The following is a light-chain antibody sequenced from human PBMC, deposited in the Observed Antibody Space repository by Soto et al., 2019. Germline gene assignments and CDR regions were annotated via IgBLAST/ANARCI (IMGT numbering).Light chain of an antibody. CDR3: QSYDSSLSVV. Sequence: QSVLTQPPSVSGAPGQRGTISCTGSSSNIGAGYDVHWYQQLPGTAPKLHIYGNSNRPSGVPDRFSGSKSGTSASLAITGLQAEDEADYYCQSYDSSLSVVFGGGTKLTVL. V-gene: IGLV1-40*01. CDR2: GNS. CDR1: SSNIGAGYD. J-gene: IGLJ2*01.